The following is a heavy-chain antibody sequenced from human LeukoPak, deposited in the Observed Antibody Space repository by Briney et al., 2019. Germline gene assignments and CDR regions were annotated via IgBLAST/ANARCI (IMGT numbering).Heavy chain of an antibody. D-gene: IGHD3-22*01. J-gene: IGHJ4*02. V-gene: IGHV4-34*01. CDR3: ATTYYYDSSGHPPTRYFDY. CDR2: INHSGST. CDR1: GGSFSGYY. Sequence: SETLSLTCAVYGGSFSGYYWSWIRQPPGKGLEWIGEINHSGSTNYNSSLKSRVTISVDTSKNQFSLKLSSVTAADTAVYYCATTYYYDSSGHPPTRYFDYWGQGTLATVSS.